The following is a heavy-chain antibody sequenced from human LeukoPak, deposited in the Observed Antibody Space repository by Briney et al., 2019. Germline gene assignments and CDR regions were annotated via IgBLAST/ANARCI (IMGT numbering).Heavy chain of an antibody. CDR2: INHSGST. D-gene: IGHD1-26*01. J-gene: IGHJ4*02. Sequence: SETLSLTCAVYGGSFSGYYWSWIRQPPGKGLEWIGEINHSGSTNYNPSLKSRVTISVDTSKNQFSLKLSSVTAADTAVYYCARVGATVDWGQGTLVTVSS. V-gene: IGHV4-34*01. CDR3: ARVGATVD. CDR1: GGSFSGYY.